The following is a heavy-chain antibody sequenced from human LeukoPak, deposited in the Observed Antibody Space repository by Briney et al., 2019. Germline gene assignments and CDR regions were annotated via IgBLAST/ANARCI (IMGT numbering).Heavy chain of an antibody. J-gene: IGHJ4*02. CDR3: AKDRYSGLNTIDY. CDR1: GFTFSGYA. CDR2: ISYDGSNE. D-gene: IGHD6-13*01. V-gene: IGHV3-30-3*01. Sequence: PGGSLRLSCAASGFTFSGYAMHWVRQAPGKGLEWVAVISYDGSNEYYADSVKGRFTISRDNSKSTLYLQMNSLRAEDTAVYYCAKDRYSGLNTIDYWGQGTLVTVSS.